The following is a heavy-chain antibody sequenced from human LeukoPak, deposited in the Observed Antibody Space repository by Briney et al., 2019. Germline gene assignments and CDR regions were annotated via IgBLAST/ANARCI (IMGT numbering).Heavy chain of an antibody. D-gene: IGHD3-22*01. J-gene: IGHJ4*02. CDR3: ARDRYYYDSSGYFHFDY. V-gene: IGHV3-11*01. CDR1: GFTFSDYY. Sequence: PGGSLRLSCAASGFTFSDYYMSWIRQAPGKGLEWVSYISSSDSTIYYADSVKGRFTISRDNAKNSLYLQMNSLRAEDTAVYYCARDRYYYDSSGYFHFDYWGQGTLVTVSS. CDR2: ISSSDSTI.